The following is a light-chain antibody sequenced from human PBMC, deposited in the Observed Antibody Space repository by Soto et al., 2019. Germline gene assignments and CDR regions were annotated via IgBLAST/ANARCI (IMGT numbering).Light chain of an antibody. J-gene: IGKJ1*01. CDR2: DAS. V-gene: IGKV1-5*01. CDR1: QYINNY. CDR3: QQDNNHWT. Sequence: IQMYHSPSSLSTSVGDRVTIACRASQYINNYLNWYQQKPGKAPKLLIFDASNLESGVPSRFSGSGYGTEFTLTISSVQPDDFATYYCQQDNNHWTFGQGTKVDIK.